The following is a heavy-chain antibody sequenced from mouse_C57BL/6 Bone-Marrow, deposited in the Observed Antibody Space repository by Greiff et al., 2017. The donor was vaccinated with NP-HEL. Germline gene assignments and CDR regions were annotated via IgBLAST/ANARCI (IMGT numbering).Heavy chain of an antibody. Sequence: EVQLVESGGGLVKPGGSLKLSCAASGFTFSSYAMSWVRQTPEKRLEWVATISDGGSYTYYPANVKGRFTISRDNAKNNLYLQMSHLKSEDTAMYYCAREGGYPYYFDYWGQGTTLTVSS. CDR3: AREGGYPYYFDY. V-gene: IGHV5-4*01. CDR1: GFTFSSYA. D-gene: IGHD2-2*01. J-gene: IGHJ2*01. CDR2: ISDGGSYT.